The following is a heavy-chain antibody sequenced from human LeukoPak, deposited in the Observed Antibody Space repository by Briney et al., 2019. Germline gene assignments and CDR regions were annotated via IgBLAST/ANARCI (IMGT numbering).Heavy chain of an antibody. Sequence: GGSLRLSCAASGFTFSSYEMSWARQAPGKGLEWVSCISASGGSTWYAESVKGRFTISRDNSKNTLYLQMNSLRAEDTAVYYCAKDPLHSPLGYWGQGTLVTASS. CDR3: AKDPLHSPLGY. D-gene: IGHD6-13*01. V-gene: IGHV3-23*01. CDR1: GFTFSSYE. CDR2: ISASGGST. J-gene: IGHJ4*02.